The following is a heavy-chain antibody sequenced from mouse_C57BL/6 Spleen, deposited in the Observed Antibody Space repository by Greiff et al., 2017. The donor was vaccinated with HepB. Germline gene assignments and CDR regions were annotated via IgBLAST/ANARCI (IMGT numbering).Heavy chain of an antibody. D-gene: IGHD3-3*01. CDR2: INPSTGGT. CDR3: ASEAGKAVWGWNR. J-gene: IGHJ4*01. CDR1: GYSFTGYY. Sequence: EVKLQQSGPELVKPGASVKISCKASGYSFTGYYMNWVKQSPEKSLEWIGEINPSTGGTTYNQKFKAKATLTVDKSSSTAYMQLKSLTSEDSAVYYCASEAGKAVWGWNRWGQGTSVTVSS. V-gene: IGHV1-42*01.